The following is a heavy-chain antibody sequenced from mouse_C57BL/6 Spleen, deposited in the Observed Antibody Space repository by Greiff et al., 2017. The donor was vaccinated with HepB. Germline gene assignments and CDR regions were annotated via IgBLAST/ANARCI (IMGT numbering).Heavy chain of an antibody. Sequence: VQLQQPGAELVRPGSSVKPSCKASGYTFTSYWMDWVKQRPGQGLEWIGNIYPSDSETHYNQKFKDKATLTVDKSSSTAYMQLSSLTSEDSAVYYCARWDYGNWYFDVWGTGTTVTVSS. CDR1: GYTFTSYW. V-gene: IGHV1-61*01. J-gene: IGHJ1*03. CDR3: ARWDYGNWYFDV. D-gene: IGHD2-4*01. CDR2: IYPSDSET.